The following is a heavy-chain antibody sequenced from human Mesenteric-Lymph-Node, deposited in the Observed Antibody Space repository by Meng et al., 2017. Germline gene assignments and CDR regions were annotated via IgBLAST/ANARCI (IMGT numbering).Heavy chain of an antibody. Sequence: VPPVASGGAWSFAGSSLSTCCVGFGFNFRPHAMDWVRHAPSKWLECLPIIWYDGRNNYNADAVKDHLTIPRETYKNPLYMEMNSLRAEDTAVYYCARASGVSFDYWGQRTLVTVSS. V-gene: IGHV3-33*01. CDR2: IWYDGRNN. CDR3: ARASGVSFDY. D-gene: IGHD3-10*01. J-gene: IGHJ4*02. CDR1: GFNFRPHA.